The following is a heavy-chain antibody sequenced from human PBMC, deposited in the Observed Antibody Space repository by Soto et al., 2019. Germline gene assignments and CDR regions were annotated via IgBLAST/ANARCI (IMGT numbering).Heavy chain of an antibody. CDR2: LSYDGSNK. J-gene: IGHJ6*02. CDR1: GFTFSSNA. CDR3: ARDVESGSSQYYYYFYGMDV. Sequence: PGGSLRLSCAASGFTFSSNAMHWVRQAPGKGLEWVAVLSYDGSNKYYADSVKGRFTISRDNSKNTLYLQMDSLRTEDTALYYSARDVESGSSQYYYYFYGMDVWGQGTTVTVSS. D-gene: IGHD1-26*01. V-gene: IGHV3-30-3*01.